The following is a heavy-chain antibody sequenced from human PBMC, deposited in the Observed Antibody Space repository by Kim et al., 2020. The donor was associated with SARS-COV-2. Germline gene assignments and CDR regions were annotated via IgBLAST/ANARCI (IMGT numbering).Heavy chain of an antibody. V-gene: IGHV3-21*01. CDR1: GFTFITYS. CDR3: ARDRFGDYSVDY. CDR2: ISSSTSYI. J-gene: IGHJ4*02. D-gene: IGHD4-17*01. Sequence: GGSLRLSCAASGFTFITYSMSWVRQAPGKGLEWVSSISSSTSYIYYADSVKGRFTISRDNAKNSLYLQMNSLRAEDTAVYYCARDRFGDYSVDYWGQGTLVTVSS.